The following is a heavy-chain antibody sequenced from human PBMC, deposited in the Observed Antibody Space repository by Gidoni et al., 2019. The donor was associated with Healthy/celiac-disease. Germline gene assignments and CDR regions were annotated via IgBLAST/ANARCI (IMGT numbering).Heavy chain of an antibody. CDR3: AKDKRVRGYSGYEYYYGMDV. Sequence: EVQLVESGGVVVQHGGSLRLSCAASGFPCDDYAMHWVRQAPGKGLEWGSLISWDGGSTYYADSVKGRFTISRDNSKNSLYLQMNSLRAEDTALYYCAKDKRVRGYSGYEYYYGMDVWGQGTTVTVSS. V-gene: IGHV3-43D*03. D-gene: IGHD5-12*01. J-gene: IGHJ6*02. CDR1: GFPCDDYA. CDR2: ISWDGGST.